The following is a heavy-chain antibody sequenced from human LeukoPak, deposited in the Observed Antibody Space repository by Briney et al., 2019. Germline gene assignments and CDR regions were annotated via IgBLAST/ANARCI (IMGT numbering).Heavy chain of an antibody. CDR3: ARVLPRDRNYGMDV. J-gene: IGHJ6*02. CDR2: IYHSGST. CDR1: GGSISSGGYS. D-gene: IGHD2/OR15-2a*01. Sequence: PSQTLSLTCAVSGGSISSGGYSWSWIRQPPGKGLEWIGYIYHSGSTYYNPSLKSRVTISVDRSKNQFSLKLSSVTAADTAVYYCARVLPRDRNYGMDVWGQGTTVTVSS. V-gene: IGHV4-30-2*01.